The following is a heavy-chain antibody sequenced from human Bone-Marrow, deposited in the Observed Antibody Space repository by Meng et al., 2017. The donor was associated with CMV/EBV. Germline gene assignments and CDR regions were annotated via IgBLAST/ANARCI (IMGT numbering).Heavy chain of an antibody. Sequence: SVKVSCKASGGTFSSYAISWVRQAPGQGLEWMGGIIPIFGTANYAQKFQGRVTITTDESTSTAYMELSSLRSEDTAVYYCARDLRHSVDTAMVTTAADYYYGMDVWGQGTTVTVSS. CDR1: GGTFSSYA. CDR2: IIPIFGTA. J-gene: IGHJ6*02. CDR3: ARDLRHSVDTAMVTTAADYYYGMDV. V-gene: IGHV1-69*05. D-gene: IGHD5-18*01.